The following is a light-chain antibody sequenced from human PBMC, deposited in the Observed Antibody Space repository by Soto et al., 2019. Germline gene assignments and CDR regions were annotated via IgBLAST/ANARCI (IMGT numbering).Light chain of an antibody. V-gene: IGKV3D-15*01. CDR1: QSVTNR. CDR2: GAS. Sequence: MTQSPSTPSISPADRVTLSCTASQSVTNRLAWYQHKPGQAPTLLMSGASNRASGVPVRFSGSGSGTDFTLTITSLQPEDFAVYYCQQYGGSPITFGLGTRLEIK. J-gene: IGKJ5*01. CDR3: QQYGGSPIT.